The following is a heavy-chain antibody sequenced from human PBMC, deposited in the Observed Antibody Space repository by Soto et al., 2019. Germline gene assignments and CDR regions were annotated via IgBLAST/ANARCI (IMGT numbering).Heavy chain of an antibody. V-gene: IGHV4-30-4*02. J-gene: IGHJ4*02. D-gene: IGHD3-10*01. CDR3: ARDRYYYGSGSYYTLGY. Sequence: PSETLSLTCTVSGGSISSGDYYWSWIRQPPGKGLEWIGYIYYSGSIYYNPSLKSRVTISVDTSKNQFSLKLSSVTAADTAVYYCARDRYYYGSGSYYTLGYWGQGTLVTVSS. CDR1: GGSISSGDYY. CDR2: IYYSGSI.